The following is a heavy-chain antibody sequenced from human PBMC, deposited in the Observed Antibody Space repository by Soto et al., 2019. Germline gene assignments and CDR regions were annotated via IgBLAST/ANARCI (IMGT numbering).Heavy chain of an antibody. V-gene: IGHV4-30-2*01. J-gene: IGHJ4*02. Sequence: SETLCLTWAVAYGASVSVCGSCSMIRQPPGKGLEGIGYMYHSGSTYYNPSLKSRVTISIDRSKNQFSLKLSSVTAADTAVYYSLRVPDYSGPG. CDR2: MYHSGST. CDR1: YGASVSVCGS. CDR3: LRVPDY.